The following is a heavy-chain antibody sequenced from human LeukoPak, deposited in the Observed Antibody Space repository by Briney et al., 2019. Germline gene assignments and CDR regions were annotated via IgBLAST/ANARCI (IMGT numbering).Heavy chain of an antibody. CDR2: ISYSGST. CDR1: GASISSGAYY. Sequence: SQTLSLTCTVSGASISSGAYYWSWIRQHPGKGLEWIGYISYSGSTFYNPSLKSRLIISVDTSKNQFSLKLSSVTAADTAVYYCALVEKIRGAIDYWGREPWSPSPQ. CDR3: ALVEKIRGAIDY. J-gene: IGHJ4*02. D-gene: IGHD3-10*01. V-gene: IGHV4-31*03.